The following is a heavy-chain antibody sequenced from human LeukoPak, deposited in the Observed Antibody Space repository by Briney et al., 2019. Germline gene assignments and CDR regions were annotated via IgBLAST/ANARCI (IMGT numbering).Heavy chain of an antibody. CDR2: ITGSSRTT. CDR1: GFTFSNYD. Sequence: GGTLRLSCAASGFTFSNYDMSWVRQAPGKGLEWVSGITGSSRTTYYADSVKGRFTISRDNSKNTPYLQMNSLRAEDTAVYYCAEVTVGYGGPFDIWGQGTMVTVSS. D-gene: IGHD4-23*01. V-gene: IGHV3-23*01. J-gene: IGHJ3*02. CDR3: AEVTVGYGGPFDI.